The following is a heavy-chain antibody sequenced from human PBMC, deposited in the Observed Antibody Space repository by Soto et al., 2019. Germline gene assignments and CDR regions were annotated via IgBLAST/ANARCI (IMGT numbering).Heavy chain of an antibody. V-gene: IGHV1-3*01. Sequence: QVQLVQSGPEVKKPGASVKVSCKASGYTFTGYAIHWVRQAPGQRLEWMGWINGGNGDTKYSQKFQGRVTITRDTSASTAYMELTSLGSEDTAVYHCARGYCSSTSCQYYFDYWGQGTLVTVSS. J-gene: IGHJ4*02. CDR3: ARGYCSSTSCQYYFDY. CDR1: GYTFTGYA. D-gene: IGHD2-2*01. CDR2: INGGNGDT.